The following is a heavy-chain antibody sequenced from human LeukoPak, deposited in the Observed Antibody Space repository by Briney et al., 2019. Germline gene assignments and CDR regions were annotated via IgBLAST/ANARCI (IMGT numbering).Heavy chain of an antibody. CDR1: GFTFSSYW. J-gene: IGHJ4*02. CDR3: VRNGGAWYFDY. V-gene: IGHV3-7*01. CDR2: IKQDGSEK. Sequence: PGGSLRLSCAASGFTFSSYWMSWVRQALGKGLEWVANIKQDGSEKYYVDSVKGRFAISRDNAKKSLFLQMNSLRGEDTAVYYCVRNGGAWYFDYWGQGTLVTVSS. D-gene: IGHD6-19*01.